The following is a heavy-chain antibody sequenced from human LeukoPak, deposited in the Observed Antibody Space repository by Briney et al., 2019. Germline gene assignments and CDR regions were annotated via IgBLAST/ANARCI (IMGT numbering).Heavy chain of an antibody. V-gene: IGHV3-23*01. CDR3: AREGWGLSVADAFDI. Sequence: PGGSLRLSCAVSGFTFSHYAMSWVRQAPGTGLEWVGSLTDSGDATYYADSVKGRLTISRDNSNSTLYLHISGLRDEDTAVYYCAREGWGLSVADAFDIWGQGTMVTVSS. J-gene: IGHJ3*02. CDR1: GFTFSHYA. CDR2: LTDSGDAT. D-gene: IGHD1-26*01.